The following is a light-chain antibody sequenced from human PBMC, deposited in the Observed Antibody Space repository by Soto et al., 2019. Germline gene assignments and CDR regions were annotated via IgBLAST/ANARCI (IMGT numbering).Light chain of an antibody. V-gene: IGKV3-20*01. CDR1: QSVNSN. Sequence: ETVITQSPAPLSVSPGERATLSFWASQSVNSNLAWYQQKLGQAPRVLIYGASSRATGIPDRFSGSGSGTDFTLTISRLEPEDFAVYYCQQYGSSPWTFGQGTKVDIK. CDR2: GAS. J-gene: IGKJ1*01. CDR3: QQYGSSPWT.